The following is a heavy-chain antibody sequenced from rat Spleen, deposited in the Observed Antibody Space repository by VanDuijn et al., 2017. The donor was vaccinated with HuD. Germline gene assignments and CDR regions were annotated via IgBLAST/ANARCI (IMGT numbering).Heavy chain of an antibody. CDR3: AKDGNYGGYRDYFDY. CDR2: INSEGTT. CDR1: VYSITSSYR. V-gene: IGHV3-3*01. J-gene: IGHJ2*01. Sequence: EVQLQESGPGLVKPSQSLSLTCSVTVYSITSSYRWSWIRKFPGNKLEWMGYINSEGTTNYNPSLKSRISITRDTSKNQFFLQMNSLRSEDTATYYCAKDGNYGGYRDYFDYWGQGVMVTVSS. D-gene: IGHD1-11*01.